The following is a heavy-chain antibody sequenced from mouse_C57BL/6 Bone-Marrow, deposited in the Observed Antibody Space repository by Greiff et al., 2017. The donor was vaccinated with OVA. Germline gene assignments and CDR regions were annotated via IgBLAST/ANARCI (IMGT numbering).Heavy chain of an antibody. Sequence: EVQLVESGGGLVKPGGSLKLSCAASGFTFSDYGMHWVRQAPEKGLEWVAYISRGSSTIYYADTVKGRFTISRDNAKNTLFLQMTSLRSEDTAMYYCARTYGSSYWYFDVWGTGTTVTVSS. CDR3: ARTYGSSYWYFDV. J-gene: IGHJ1*03. D-gene: IGHD1-1*01. V-gene: IGHV5-17*01. CDR1: GFTFSDYG. CDR2: ISRGSSTI.